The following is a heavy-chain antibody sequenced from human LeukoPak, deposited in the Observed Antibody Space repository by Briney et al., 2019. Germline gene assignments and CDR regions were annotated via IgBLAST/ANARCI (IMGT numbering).Heavy chain of an antibody. J-gene: IGHJ4*02. V-gene: IGHV1-69*04. CDR3: AREGLGELTLDC. Sequence: ASVKVSCKASGGTFSSYAISWVRQAPGQGLEWMGRIIPILGIANYAQKFQGRVTLTTDTSTSTAYMELRSLRSDDTAVYYCAREGLGELTLDCWGQGTLVTVSS. CDR1: GGTFSSYA. CDR2: IIPILGIA. D-gene: IGHD3-16*01.